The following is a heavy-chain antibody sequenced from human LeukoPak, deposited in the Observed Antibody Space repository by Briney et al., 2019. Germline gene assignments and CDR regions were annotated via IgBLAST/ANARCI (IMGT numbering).Heavy chain of an antibody. J-gene: IGHJ3*02. CDR3: ASGTNAYYYDSSGYYPDAFDI. CDR1: GGSISPYY. Sequence: PSETLSLTCTVSGGSISPYYWSWIRQPAGKGLEWIRRIYPTGSPNYNPSLKSRVTISLDKSKNQFSLKLSSVTAADTAVYYCASGTNAYYYDSSGYYPDAFDIWGQGTMVTVSS. CDR2: IYPTGSP. D-gene: IGHD3-22*01. V-gene: IGHV4-4*07.